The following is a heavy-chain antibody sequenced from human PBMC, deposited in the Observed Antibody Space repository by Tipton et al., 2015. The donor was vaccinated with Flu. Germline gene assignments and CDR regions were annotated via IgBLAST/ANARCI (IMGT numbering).Heavy chain of an antibody. V-gene: IGHV3-53*01. CDR3: ARDEGGTYPD. J-gene: IGHJ4*02. D-gene: IGHD1-14*01. CDR2: VYDDGRT. CDR1: GFTVSTSY. Sequence: VQLVQSGGGLIRPGGSLRLSCAVSGFTVSTSYMSWVRQPPGKGLEWVSIVYDDGRTYYADSVEGRFAISRDNSKNIPYLQMNSLRADDTAVYFCARDEGGTYPDWGQGTLVTVSS.